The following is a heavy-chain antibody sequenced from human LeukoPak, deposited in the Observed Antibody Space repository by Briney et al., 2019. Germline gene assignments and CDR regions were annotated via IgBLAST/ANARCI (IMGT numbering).Heavy chain of an antibody. V-gene: IGHV4-59*01. Sequence: SETLSLTCTVSGGSISSYYWSWIRQPPGKGLDWIGYIYYSGSTNYNPSLKSRVTISVDTSKNQFSLKLSSVTAADTAVYYCARDPYSSGWYYFDYWGQGTLVTVPS. CDR3: ARDPYSSGWYYFDY. J-gene: IGHJ4*02. CDR1: GGSISSYY. CDR2: IYYSGST. D-gene: IGHD6-19*01.